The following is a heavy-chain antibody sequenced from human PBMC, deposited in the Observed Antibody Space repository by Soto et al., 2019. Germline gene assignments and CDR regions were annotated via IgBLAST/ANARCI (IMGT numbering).Heavy chain of an antibody. V-gene: IGHV1-46*01. CDR1: GYTFTSYY. CDR3: AREYSSSSLYYYYGMDV. D-gene: IGHD6-6*01. CDR2: INPSGGST. Sequence: ASVKVSCKASGYTFTSYYMHWVRQAPGQGLEWMGIINPSGGSTSYAQKFQGRVTMTRDTSTSTVYMELSSLRSEDTAVYYCAREYSSSSLYYYYGMDVWGQGTTVTVSS. J-gene: IGHJ6*02.